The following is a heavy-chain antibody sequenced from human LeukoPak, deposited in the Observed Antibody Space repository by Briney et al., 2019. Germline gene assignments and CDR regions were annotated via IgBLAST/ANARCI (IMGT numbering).Heavy chain of an antibody. D-gene: IGHD1-1*01. J-gene: IGHJ4*02. CDR2: IKSKTDGGTT. V-gene: IGHV3-15*01. CDR1: GFTFGDAW. Sequence: GGSLRLSWVASGFTFGDAWMTWVGQAPGRGLEGVGRIKSKTDGGTTDYAAPVKGRFTISRDDSKNTLYLQMNSLKTEDTAMYYCTTARATTEVDYWGQGTLVTVSS. CDR3: TTARATTEVDY.